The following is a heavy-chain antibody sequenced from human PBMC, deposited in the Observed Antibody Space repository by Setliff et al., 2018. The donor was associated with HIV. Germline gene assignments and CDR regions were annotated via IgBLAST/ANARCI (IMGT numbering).Heavy chain of an antibody. CDR2: IYSGGTT. D-gene: IGHD3-16*01. CDR1: GFTVSSNC. CDR3: ARMGRMDV. J-gene: IGHJ6*03. V-gene: IGHV3-53*01. Sequence: GGSLRLSCAASGFTVSSNCMNWVRQAPGKGLEWVSIIYSGGTTYYADSVKGRFTISRDNSKNTLYLQMNSLRVEDTAVYYCARMGRMDVWGKGTTVTVSS.